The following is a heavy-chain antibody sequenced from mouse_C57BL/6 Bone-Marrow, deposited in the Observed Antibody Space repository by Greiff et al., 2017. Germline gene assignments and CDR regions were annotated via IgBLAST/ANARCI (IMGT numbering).Heavy chain of an antibody. D-gene: IGHD1-1*01. J-gene: IGHJ1*03. CDR1: GYTFTSYW. V-gene: IGHV1-5*01. Sequence: VQLQQSGTVLARPGASVKMSCKTSGYTFTSYWMHWVKQRPGQGLEWIGAIYPGNSDTSYNQKFKGKANLTAVTSASTAYMELSSLTNEDSAVYYCTRSRNYGSSPNWYFDVWGTGTTVTVSS. CDR2: IYPGNSDT. CDR3: TRSRNYGSSPNWYFDV.